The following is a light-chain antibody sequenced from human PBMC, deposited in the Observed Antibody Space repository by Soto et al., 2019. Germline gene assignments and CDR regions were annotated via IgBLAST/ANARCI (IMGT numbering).Light chain of an antibody. CDR1: SGYVSYI. J-gene: IGLJ3*02. V-gene: IGLV4-60*03. CDR2: LEGTGRY. Sequence: QPVLTQSSSASASLGSSVKLTCTLNSGYVSYIVAWHQLKPGQAPRYLMKLEGTGRYNKGSGVPDRFSGSSSGPDRYLTISNLQSENDAEYYCESWANNIWVFGGGTKLTVL. CDR3: ESWANNIWV.